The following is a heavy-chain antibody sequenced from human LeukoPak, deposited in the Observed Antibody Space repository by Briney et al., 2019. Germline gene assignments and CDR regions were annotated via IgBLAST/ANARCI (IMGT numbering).Heavy chain of an antibody. V-gene: IGHV4-59*01. CDR2: IYYSGST. CDR3: ARVGTTMNFDY. CDR1: GGSISSYY. J-gene: IGHJ4*02. Sequence: SETLSLTCTVSGGSISSYYWSWIRQPPGKGLEWIGYIYYSGSTNYNPSLKSRVTISVDTSKNQFSLKLSSVTAADTAVYYCARVGTTMNFDYWGQGTLVIVSS. D-gene: IGHD1/OR15-1a*01.